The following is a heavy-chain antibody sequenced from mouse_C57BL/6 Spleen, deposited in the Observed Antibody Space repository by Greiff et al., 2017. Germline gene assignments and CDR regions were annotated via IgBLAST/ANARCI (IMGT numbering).Heavy chain of an antibody. J-gene: IGHJ2*01. V-gene: IGHV5-4*01. CDR1: GFTFSSYA. Sequence: EVHLVESGGGLVKPGGSLKLSCAASGFTFSSYAMSWVRQAPEKRLEWVATISDGGSYTYYPDNVKGRFTISRDNAKNNLYLQMSHLKSEDTAMYYCAIHQTGLDYWGQGTTLTVSS. CDR2: ISDGGSYT. CDR3: AIHQTGLDY. D-gene: IGHD4-1*01.